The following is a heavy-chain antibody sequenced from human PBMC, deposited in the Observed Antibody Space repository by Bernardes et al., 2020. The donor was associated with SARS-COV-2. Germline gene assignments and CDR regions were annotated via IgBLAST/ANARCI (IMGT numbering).Heavy chain of an antibody. J-gene: IGHJ4*02. CDR1: GYSFTTYL. CDR2: IAAYNGKT. CDR3: VKLESYDSSGYYRLSAGYRD. Sequence: ASVKVSCKASGYSFTTYLINWVRQAPGQGLEWMGWIAAYNGKTNYAENFQDRVSMTMDTATSTAYMELRSLRSDDTAVYYCVKLESYDSSGYYRLSAGYRDWGQGTLVTVSS. V-gene: IGHV1-18*04. D-gene: IGHD3-22*01.